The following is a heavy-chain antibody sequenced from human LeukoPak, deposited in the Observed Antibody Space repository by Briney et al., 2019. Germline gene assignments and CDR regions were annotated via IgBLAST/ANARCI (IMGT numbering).Heavy chain of an antibody. D-gene: IGHD3-10*01. CDR2: IKQDGSEK. V-gene: IGHV3-7*01. Sequence: ETLSLTCAVYGEPSIGYYWAWVRQAPGKGLEWVANIKQDGSEKYYVDSVKGRFTISRDNAKNSLSLQMNSLRAEDTAVYYCARMDIGLVRDWGQGTLVTVSS. CDR3: ARMDIGLVRD. CDR1: GEPSIGYY. J-gene: IGHJ4*02.